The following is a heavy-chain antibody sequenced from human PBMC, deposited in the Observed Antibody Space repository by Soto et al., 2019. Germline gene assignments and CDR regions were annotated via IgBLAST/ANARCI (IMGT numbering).Heavy chain of an antibody. Sequence: GESLKISCKGSGYSFTSYWIGWVRQMPGKGLEWMGIIYPGDSDTRYSPSFQGQVTISADKSISTAYLQWSSLKASDTAMYYCARATYYYDSSGYYFEYFQHWGQGTLVTVPQ. CDR1: GYSFTSYW. CDR2: IYPGDSDT. CDR3: ARATYYYDSSGYYFEYFQH. V-gene: IGHV5-51*01. J-gene: IGHJ1*01. D-gene: IGHD3-22*01.